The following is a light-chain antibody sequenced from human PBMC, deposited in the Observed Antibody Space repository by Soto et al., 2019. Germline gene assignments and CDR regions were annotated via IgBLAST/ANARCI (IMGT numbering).Light chain of an antibody. Sequence: EIVLPQSPATLSLSPGERTTLSCRASQSVRGYLAWYQQKLGQAPRLLISDADNRAAGVPARFSGSGSGADFARTISSLEPEDFAVYYCQQRSAWPLTFGGGTKVEIK. CDR1: QSVRGY. J-gene: IGKJ4*01. CDR2: DAD. CDR3: QQRSAWPLT. V-gene: IGKV3-11*01.